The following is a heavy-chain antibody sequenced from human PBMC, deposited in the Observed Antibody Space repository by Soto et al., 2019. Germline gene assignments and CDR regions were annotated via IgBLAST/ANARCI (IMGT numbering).Heavy chain of an antibody. CDR3: ARRRSYYYDSSGYYQPLIYGMDV. CDR1: GGSISIGTDY. CDR2: VHYSGST. J-gene: IGHJ6*02. D-gene: IGHD3-22*01. V-gene: IGHV4-39*07. Sequence: SETLSLTCTVSGGSISIGTDYWGWIRQAPGKGLEWIGNVHYSGSTSYNPSLKSRVTISVDTSKNQFSLKLSSVTAADTAVYYCARRRSYYYDSSGYYQPLIYGMDVWGQGTTVTVSS.